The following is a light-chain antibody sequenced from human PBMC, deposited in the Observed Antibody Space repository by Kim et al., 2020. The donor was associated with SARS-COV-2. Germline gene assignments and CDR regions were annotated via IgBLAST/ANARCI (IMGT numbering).Light chain of an antibody. CDR3: EQYNHWPPIT. V-gene: IGKV3-15*01. J-gene: IGKJ5*01. Sequence: EIVMTQSPATLSVSPGDRATLSCRASQSVRTNLAWYQHKPGQAPRLLIYGASTRATGIPARFSGSGSEREFTLTISSLQSEDFALYYCEQYNHWPPITFGQGTRLEIK. CDR2: GAS. CDR1: QSVRTN.